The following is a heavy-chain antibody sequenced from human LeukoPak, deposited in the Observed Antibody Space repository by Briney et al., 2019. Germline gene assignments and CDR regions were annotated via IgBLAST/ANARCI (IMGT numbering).Heavy chain of an antibody. J-gene: IGHJ5*02. CDR2: IYYSGST. CDR3: ARGPYYYGSGSSNWFDP. V-gene: IGHV4-59*01. D-gene: IGHD3-10*01. CDR1: GGSFSGYY. Sequence: PSETLSLTCAVYGGSFSGYYWSWIRQPPGKGLEWIGYIYYSGSTNYNPSLKSRVTISVDTSKNQFSLKLSSVTAADTAVYYCARGPYYYGSGSSNWFDPWGQGTLVTVSS.